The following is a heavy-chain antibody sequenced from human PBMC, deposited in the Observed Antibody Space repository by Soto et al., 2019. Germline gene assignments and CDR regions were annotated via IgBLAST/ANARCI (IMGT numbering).Heavy chain of an antibody. CDR3: ARESTMPGHGAFDI. D-gene: IGHD3-3*01. J-gene: IGHJ3*02. Sequence: XSVKVSCKASGYPFTSYDINWVRQATGQGLEWMGWMNPNSGNTGYAQKFQGRVTMTRNTSISTAYMELSSLRSEDTAVYYCARESTMPGHGAFDIWGQGAMVTVSS. V-gene: IGHV1-8*01. CDR1: GYPFTSYD. CDR2: MNPNSGNT.